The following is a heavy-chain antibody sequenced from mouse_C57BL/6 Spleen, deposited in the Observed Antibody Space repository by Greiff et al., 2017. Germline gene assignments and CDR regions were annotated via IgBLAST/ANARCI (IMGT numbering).Heavy chain of an antibody. CDR1: GYAFSSYW. J-gene: IGHJ4*01. CDR2: IYPGDGDT. V-gene: IGHV1-80*01. D-gene: IGHD1-1*01. CDR3: ASGPGSPYYYAMDY. Sequence: VQLVESGAELVKPGASVKISCKASGYAFSSYWMNWVKQRPGKGLEWIGQIYPGDGDTNYNGKFKGKATLTADKSSSTAYMQLSSLTSEDSAVYFCASGPGSPYYYAMDYWGQGTSVTVSS.